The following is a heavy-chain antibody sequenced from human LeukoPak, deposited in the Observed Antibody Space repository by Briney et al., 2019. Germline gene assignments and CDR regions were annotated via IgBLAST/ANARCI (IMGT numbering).Heavy chain of an antibody. CDR1: GFTFSTHT. J-gene: IGHJ3*02. Sequence: GGSLRLSCAASGFTFSTHTMNWVRQAPGKGLEWVSGISSSSSYIWYAESVKGRFTISRDNAKNSLYLQMNSLRAEDTAVYYCAREGSYYYDSSTYDAFDIWGQGTMVTVSS. D-gene: IGHD3-22*01. V-gene: IGHV3-21*01. CDR3: AREGSYYYDSSTYDAFDI. CDR2: ISSSSSYI.